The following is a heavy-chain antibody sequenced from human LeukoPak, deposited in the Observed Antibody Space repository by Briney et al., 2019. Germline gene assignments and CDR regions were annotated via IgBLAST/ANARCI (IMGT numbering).Heavy chain of an antibody. V-gene: IGHV3-53*01. CDR3: ARDGAYGMDV. D-gene: IGHD3-16*01. Sequence: GWSLRISCAASGFTVSSTYMSWVRQAPAEWLEWVSVIYSGGSTYYADSVKGRFTISRDNSKNTLYLQMNSLRAEDTAVYYCARDGAYGMDVWGQGTTVTVSS. CDR1: GFTVSSTY. J-gene: IGHJ6*02. CDR2: IYSGGST.